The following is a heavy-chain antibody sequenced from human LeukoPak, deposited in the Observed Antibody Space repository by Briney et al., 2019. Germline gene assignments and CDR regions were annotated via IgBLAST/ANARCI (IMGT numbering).Heavy chain of an antibody. D-gene: IGHD4-23*01. Sequence: SVKASCKASGYTFTSYAINWVPQATGQGLEWMGGIIPIFGTANYAQKFQGRVTITADESTSTAYMELSSLRSEDTAVYYCARDMVVTPRKNWYFDLWGRGTLVTVSS. CDR1: GYTFTSYA. V-gene: IGHV1-69*13. J-gene: IGHJ2*01. CDR2: IIPIFGTA. CDR3: ARDMVVTPRKNWYFDL.